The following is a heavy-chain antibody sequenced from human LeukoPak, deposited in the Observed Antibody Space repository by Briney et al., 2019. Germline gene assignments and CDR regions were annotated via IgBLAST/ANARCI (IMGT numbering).Heavy chain of an antibody. CDR3: ARHTYYYGSGSYGWFDP. J-gene: IGHJ5*02. Sequence: PSETLSLTCTVSGGSISSYYWSWIRQPPGKGLEWIGYIYYSGSTNYNPSLKSRVTISVDTSKNQFSLKLSSVTAADTAVYYCARHTYYYGSGSYGWFDPWSQGTLVTVSS. D-gene: IGHD3-10*01. V-gene: IGHV4-59*01. CDR1: GGSISSYY. CDR2: IYYSGST.